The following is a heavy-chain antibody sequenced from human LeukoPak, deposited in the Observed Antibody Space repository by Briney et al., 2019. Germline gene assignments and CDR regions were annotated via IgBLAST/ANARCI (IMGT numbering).Heavy chain of an antibody. CDR1: GFTFSSYA. CDR2: ISYDGSNK. D-gene: IGHD2-21*01. V-gene: IGHV3-30*04. CDR3: ASLIVVVLDDAFDI. J-gene: IGHJ3*02. Sequence: GGSLRLSCAASGFTFSSYAMHWVRQAPGKGLEWVAAISYDGSNKYYADSVKGRFTISRDNSKNTLYLQMNSLRAEDTAVYYCASLIVVVLDDAFDIWGQGTMVTVSS.